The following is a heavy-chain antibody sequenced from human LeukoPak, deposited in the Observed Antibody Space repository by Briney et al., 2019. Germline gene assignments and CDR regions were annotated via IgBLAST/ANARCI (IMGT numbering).Heavy chain of an antibody. CDR3: ARDDDILTAGGWFDP. J-gene: IGHJ5*02. CDR2: INPSGGST. V-gene: IGHV1-46*01. Sequence: ASVKVSCKASGYTFTSYYMHWVRQAPGQGLEWMGIINPSGGSTSYAQKFQGRVTMTRDTPTSTVYMELSSLRSEDTAVYYCARDDDILTAGGWFDPWGQGTLVTVSS. D-gene: IGHD3-9*01. CDR1: GYTFTSYY.